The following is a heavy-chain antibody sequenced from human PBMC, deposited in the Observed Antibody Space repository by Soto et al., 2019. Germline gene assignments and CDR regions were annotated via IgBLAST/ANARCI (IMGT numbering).Heavy chain of an antibody. D-gene: IGHD3-3*01. J-gene: IGHJ4*02. CDR1: GFTFSDYY. V-gene: IGHV3-11*01. Sequence: GGSLRLSCAASGFTFSDYYMSWIRQAPGKGLEWVSYISRSGSTIYYADPGKGRFTLSRDNAKNSLYLQMNSLRAEDTAVYYCARADYDFWSGYSYYFDYWGQGTLVTVSS. CDR3: ARADYDFWSGYSYYFDY. CDR2: ISRSGSTI.